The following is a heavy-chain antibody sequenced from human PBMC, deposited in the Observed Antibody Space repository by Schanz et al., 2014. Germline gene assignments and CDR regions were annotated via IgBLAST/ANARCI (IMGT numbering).Heavy chain of an antibody. CDR3: ASPSGYSDYGTYFDF. D-gene: IGHD5-12*01. V-gene: IGHV3-21*01. CDR2: ISSSSSYI. Sequence: EVQLVESGGGLVQPGGSLRLSCAASGFTFSSYSMNWVRQAPGKGLEWVSSISSSSSYIYYADSVKGRFTISRDNAKNSLYLQMNSLRTEDTAVYYCASPSGYSDYGTYFDFWGQGTLVTVSS. CDR1: GFTFSSYS. J-gene: IGHJ4*02.